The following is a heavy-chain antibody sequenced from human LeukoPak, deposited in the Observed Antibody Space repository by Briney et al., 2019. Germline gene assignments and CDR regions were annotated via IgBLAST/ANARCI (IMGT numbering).Heavy chain of an antibody. CDR3: ARTQVVPAAKHPPYYYYYMDV. Sequence: TSETLSLTCTVSGGSISSGDYYWSWIRQPPGKGLEWIGYIYYSGSTNYNPSLKSRVTISVDTSKNQFSLKLSSVTAADTAVYYCARTQVVPAAKHPPYYYYYMDVWGKGTTVTVSS. D-gene: IGHD2-2*01. V-gene: IGHV4-30-4*08. J-gene: IGHJ6*03. CDR2: IYYSGST. CDR1: GGSISSGDYY.